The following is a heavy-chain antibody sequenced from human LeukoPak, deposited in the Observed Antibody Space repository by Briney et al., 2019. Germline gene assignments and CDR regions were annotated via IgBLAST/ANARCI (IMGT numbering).Heavy chain of an antibody. CDR2: INHSGST. Sequence: SETLSLTCAVYGGSFSGYYWSWIRQPPGKGLEWIGEINHSGSTNYNPSLKSRVTISVDTSENQFSLKLSSVTAADTAVYYCARVSQQWLVRAFDIWGQGTMVTVSS. J-gene: IGHJ3*02. D-gene: IGHD6-19*01. CDR3: ARVSQQWLVRAFDI. CDR1: GGSFSGYY. V-gene: IGHV4-34*01.